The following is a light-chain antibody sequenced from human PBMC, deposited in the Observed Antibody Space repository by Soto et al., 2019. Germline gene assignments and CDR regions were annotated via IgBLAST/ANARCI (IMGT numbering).Light chain of an antibody. CDR3: QRYGGSPPYT. J-gene: IGKJ2*01. V-gene: IGKV3-20*01. CDR2: HTS. Sequence: EIVLTQSPGTLSLSPGERVTLSCRASQSVSRDYLAWFQQRPGQAPRLLIHHTSSRAAGIPDRFSGSGSGTDFILTISILEPEDFAVYYCQRYGGSPPYTFGQGTKLEIK. CDR1: QSVSRDY.